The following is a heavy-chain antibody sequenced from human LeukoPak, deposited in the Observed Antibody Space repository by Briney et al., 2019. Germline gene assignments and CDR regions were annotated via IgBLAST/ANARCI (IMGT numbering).Heavy chain of an antibody. V-gene: IGHV1-18*01. D-gene: IGHD2-2*01. CDR2: ISAYNGNT. CDR3: ARDYCSSISCYFDY. J-gene: IGHJ4*02. CDR1: GYTFTSYG. Sequence: VASVKVSCKASGYTFTSYGISWVRQAPGQGLEWMGWISAYNGNTNYAQKLQGRVTMTTDTSTSTAYMELRSLRSDDTAVYYCARDYCSSISCYFDYWGQGTLVTVSS.